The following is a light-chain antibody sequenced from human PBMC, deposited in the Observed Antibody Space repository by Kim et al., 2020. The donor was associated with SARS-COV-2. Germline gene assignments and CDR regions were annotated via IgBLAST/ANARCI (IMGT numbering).Light chain of an antibody. V-gene: IGKV3-11*01. Sequence: LSPGERASLTCRASQSIRNNLAWYQQKSGQAPRLVIYDVSNRATGIPARFSGSGSGTDFTLTISSLEPEDFAVYYCQQRSSWPLTFGGGTKVDIK. CDR3: QQRSSWPLT. CDR2: DVS. J-gene: IGKJ4*01. CDR1: QSIRNN.